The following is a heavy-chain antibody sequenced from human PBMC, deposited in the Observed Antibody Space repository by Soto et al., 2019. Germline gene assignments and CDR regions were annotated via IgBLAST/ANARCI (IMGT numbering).Heavy chain of an antibody. CDR3: ARNGYSSSFLHYGMDV. D-gene: IGHD6-6*01. CDR1: GYSFTSYW. J-gene: IGHJ6*02. CDR2: IYPGDSDT. Sequence: GESLKISCXGSGYSFTSYWIGWVRQMPGKGLEWVGIIYPGDSDTRYSPSFHAQVTISADKSISTAYLQWSSLKASDTAMYYCARNGYSSSFLHYGMDVWGQGPTIIVSS. V-gene: IGHV5-51*01.